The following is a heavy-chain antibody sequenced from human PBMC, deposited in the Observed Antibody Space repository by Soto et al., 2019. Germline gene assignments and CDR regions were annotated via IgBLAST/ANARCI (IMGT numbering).Heavy chain of an antibody. J-gene: IGHJ6*02. CDR3: ATSGLRGTWDYYYGMDV. CDR1: GYTFTSYD. CDR2: MNPNSGNT. Sequence: ASVKVSCKASGYTFTSYDINWVRQATGQGLEWMGWMNPNSGNTGYAQKFQGRVTMTRNTSISTAYMELSSLRSEDTAVYYCATSGLRGTWDYYYGMDVWGQGTTVTVSS. D-gene: IGHD3-10*01. V-gene: IGHV1-8*01.